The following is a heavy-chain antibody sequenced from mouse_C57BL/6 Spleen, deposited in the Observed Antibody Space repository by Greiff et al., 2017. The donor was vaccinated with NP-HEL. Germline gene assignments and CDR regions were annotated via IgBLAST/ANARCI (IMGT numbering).Heavy chain of an antibody. CDR3: VRQGWEVFAY. CDR2: IRSKSNNYAT. CDR1: GFSFNTYA. D-gene: IGHD4-1*01. V-gene: IGHV10-1*01. Sequence: EVMVVESGGGLVQPKGSLKLSCAASGFSFNTYAMNWVRQAPGKGLEWVACIRSKSNNYATSYADSVKDRFTISRDDSESMLYLQMNNLKTGDTAMYYCVRQGWEVFAYWGQGTLVTVSA. J-gene: IGHJ3*01.